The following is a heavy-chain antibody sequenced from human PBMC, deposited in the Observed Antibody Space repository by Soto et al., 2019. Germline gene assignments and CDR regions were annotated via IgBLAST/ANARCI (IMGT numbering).Heavy chain of an antibody. CDR2: ISYDGSKN. CDR3: AKDRGSGTTLYYGMDV. Sequence: QVQLVESGGGVVQPGRSLRLSCAASGFTFSGYAMHWVRQAPGKGLEWVAVISYDGSKNYHAGSVEGRIIISRDNSKNTLYLQMNTLRAEDTAVYYCAKDRGSGTTLYYGMDVWGQGTTVTVSS. J-gene: IGHJ6*02. CDR1: GFTFSGYA. D-gene: IGHD3-10*01. V-gene: IGHV3-30*18.